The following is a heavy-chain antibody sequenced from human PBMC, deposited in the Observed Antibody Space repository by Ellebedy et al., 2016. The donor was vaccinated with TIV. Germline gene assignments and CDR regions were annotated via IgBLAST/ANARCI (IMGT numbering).Heavy chain of an antibody. CDR3: ARARYSNTPFDY. CDR1: GFTFSSNW. J-gene: IGHJ4*02. D-gene: IGHD6-13*01. V-gene: IGHV3-7*01. CDR2: IKQDGSEK. Sequence: GESLKISCVASGFTFSSNWMSWVRQAPGKGLEWVANIKQDGSEKYYVDSVKGRFTISRDNAKNSLYLQMNSLRAEDTAVYYCARARYSNTPFDYWGQGTLVTVSS.